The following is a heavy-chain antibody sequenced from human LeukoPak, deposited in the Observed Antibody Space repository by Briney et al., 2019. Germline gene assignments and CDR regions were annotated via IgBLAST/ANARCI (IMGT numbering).Heavy chain of an antibody. CDR2: IYPGDSDT. Sequence: GESLKISCKGSGYSFTSYWIGWVRQMPGKGLEWMGIIYPGDSDTRYSPSFQGQVTISADKSISTAYLQWSSLKASDTAMYYCARHRYYYDSSGYYRRYAFDIWGQGIMVTVSS. J-gene: IGHJ3*02. V-gene: IGHV5-51*01. CDR3: ARHRYYYDSSGYYRRYAFDI. D-gene: IGHD3-22*01. CDR1: GYSFTSYW.